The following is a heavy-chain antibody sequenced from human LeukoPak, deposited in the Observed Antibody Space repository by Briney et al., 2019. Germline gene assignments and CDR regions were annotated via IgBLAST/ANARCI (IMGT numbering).Heavy chain of an antibody. Sequence: GGSLRLSCAASGFTFSSYEMNWVRQAPGKGLEWVSSISSSSSYIYYADSVKGRFTISRNNAKNSLYLQMNSLRAEDTAVYYCARDYYGSGSSHLFYWGQGTLVTVSS. CDR3: ARDYYGSGSSHLFY. V-gene: IGHV3-21*01. CDR2: ISSSSSYI. CDR1: GFTFSSYE. D-gene: IGHD3-10*01. J-gene: IGHJ4*02.